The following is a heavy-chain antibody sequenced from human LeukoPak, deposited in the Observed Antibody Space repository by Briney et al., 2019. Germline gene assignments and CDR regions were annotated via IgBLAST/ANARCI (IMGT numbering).Heavy chain of an antibody. Sequence: SETLSLTCTVSGGSISSSSYYWGWIRQPPGKGLEWIGSIYYSGSTYYNPSLKSRVTISVDTSKNRFSLELSSVTAADTAVYYCANERIAVASLDYWGQGTLVTVSS. D-gene: IGHD6-19*01. V-gene: IGHV4-39*01. J-gene: IGHJ4*02. CDR1: GGSISSSSYY. CDR3: ANERIAVASLDY. CDR2: IYYSGST.